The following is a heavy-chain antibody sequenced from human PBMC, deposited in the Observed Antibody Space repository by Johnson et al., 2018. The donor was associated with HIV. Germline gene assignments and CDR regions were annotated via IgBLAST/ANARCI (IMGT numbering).Heavy chain of an antibody. J-gene: IGHJ3*02. CDR1: GFTFSTYW. Sequence: VQLVESGGGVVQPGRSLRLSCAASGFTFSTYWMSWVRQAPGKGLEWVSGISWNSGSIGYADSVKGRFTISRDNAKNSLYLQMNSLRAEDTALYYCAKDEGGSYSQDAFDIWGQGTMVTVSS. D-gene: IGHD1-26*01. CDR3: AKDEGGSYSQDAFDI. CDR2: ISWNSGSI. V-gene: IGHV3-9*01.